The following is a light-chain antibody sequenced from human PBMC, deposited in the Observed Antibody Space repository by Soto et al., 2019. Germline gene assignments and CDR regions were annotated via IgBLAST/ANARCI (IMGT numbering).Light chain of an antibody. V-gene: IGKV1-27*01. CDR1: QGIDNY. CDR3: QKCKVAPFT. CDR2: AAS. J-gene: IGKJ4*01. Sequence: DIQMTQSPSSPSAPLRASVTLPCRASQGIDNYLAWYQQKPGKAPKLLIYAASTLQSGVPSRFTGSGSGTDFTLTISSLQPEDAATYYCQKCKVAPFTFGGGTKVDIK.